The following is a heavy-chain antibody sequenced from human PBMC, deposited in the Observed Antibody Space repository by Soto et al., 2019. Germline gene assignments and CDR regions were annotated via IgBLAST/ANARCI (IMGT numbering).Heavy chain of an antibody. CDR1: GYTFISYG. J-gene: IGHJ4*02. V-gene: IGHV1-18*01. CDR3: ARAGDATSWVGLLHTGVHGVEIDF. D-gene: IGHD2-2*01. CDR2: TSTYNGKT. Sequence: QVKLVQSGAEVKKAGASVKVSCKASGYTFISYGIAWVRQAPGQGLEWMGGTSTYNGKTNYTQKFHDRVTMTTETPTSTAYMAVRSLRSEDTALYYFARAGDATSWVGLLHTGVHGVEIDFWGQGTLVTVSS.